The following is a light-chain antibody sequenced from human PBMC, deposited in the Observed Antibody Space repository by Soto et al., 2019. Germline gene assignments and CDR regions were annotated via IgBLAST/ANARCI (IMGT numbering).Light chain of an antibody. CDR1: QSISSTY. V-gene: IGKV3-20*01. Sequence: EIVLAQSPGTLSLSPGERATLSCRASQSISSTYLTWYHQRPGQAPRLLIYDASSRATGIPDRFSGSGSGTDFTLTISRLEPEDFAVYYCQQYATSPITFGQGTRLEIK. CDR3: QQYATSPIT. J-gene: IGKJ5*01. CDR2: DAS.